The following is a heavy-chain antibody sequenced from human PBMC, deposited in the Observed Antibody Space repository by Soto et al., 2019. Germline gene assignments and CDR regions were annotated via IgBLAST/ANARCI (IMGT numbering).Heavy chain of an antibody. J-gene: IGHJ6*02. Sequence: ASVKVSCKASGYTFTGYYMHWVRQAPGQGLEWMGWINPNSGGTNYAQKFQGWVTMTRDTSISTAYMELSRLRSDDTAVYYCARHTYYDSSGNYYYGMDVWGQGTTVTVSS. CDR3: ARHTYYDSSGNYYYGMDV. D-gene: IGHD3-22*01. CDR2: INPNSGGT. CDR1: GYTFTGYY. V-gene: IGHV1-2*04.